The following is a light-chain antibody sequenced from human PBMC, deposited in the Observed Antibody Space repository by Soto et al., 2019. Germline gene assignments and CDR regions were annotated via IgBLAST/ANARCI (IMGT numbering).Light chain of an antibody. Sequence: ELVLTQFPGTLSLSPGERATLSCRASQSVTSNSLAWYQQKLGRAPRLLIYGASNRATGIPDRFSGSGSGTDFTLTISSLEPEDSAVYYCQQYGSSPLTFGGGTRVEIK. CDR2: GAS. CDR1: QSVTSNS. CDR3: QQYGSSPLT. V-gene: IGKV3-20*01. J-gene: IGKJ5*01.